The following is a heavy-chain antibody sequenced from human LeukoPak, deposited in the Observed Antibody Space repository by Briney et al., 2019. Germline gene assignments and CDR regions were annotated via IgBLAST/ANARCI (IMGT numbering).Heavy chain of an antibody. CDR1: GFSFSDYY. D-gene: IGHD6-13*01. J-gene: IGHJ2*01. CDR2: ISSSGSTI. Sequence: GGSLRLSCAASGFSFSDYYMSWIRQAPGKGLEWVSYISSSGSTIYYADSVKGRFTISRENAKNSLYLQMNSLRAGDTAVYYCARAAYSSTWYSRYFDLWGRGTLVTVSS. V-gene: IGHV3-11*04. CDR3: ARAAYSSTWYSRYFDL.